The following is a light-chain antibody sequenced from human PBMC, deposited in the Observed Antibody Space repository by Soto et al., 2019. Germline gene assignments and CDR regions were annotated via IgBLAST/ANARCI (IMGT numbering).Light chain of an antibody. J-gene: IGKJ1*01. Sequence: DIVRTQSPLSLPVTPGEPASISCRSSQSLLHSNGYNYVDWYLQKRGQSPQLLIYLGSNRDSGVPDRLSGSGSGTEFTLKISRVEAEDVGVYYCMQALQTWTFGQGTKVEIK. V-gene: IGKV2-28*01. CDR1: QSLLHSNGYNY. CDR3: MQALQTWT. CDR2: LGS.